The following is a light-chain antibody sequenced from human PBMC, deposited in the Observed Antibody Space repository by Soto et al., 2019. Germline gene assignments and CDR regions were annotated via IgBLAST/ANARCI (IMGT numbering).Light chain of an antibody. CDR3: QQYETFSGT. CDR1: QSISTW. V-gene: IGKV1-5*03. CDR2: KAS. J-gene: IGKJ1*01. Sequence: DIQMTQSPSTLPASVGDRVTITCRANQSISTWLAWYQQKPGKAPNLLIYKASRLETGVPSRFSASGSGTKFTLTIASLQPDDFATYYCQQYETFSGTFGPGTKVDI.